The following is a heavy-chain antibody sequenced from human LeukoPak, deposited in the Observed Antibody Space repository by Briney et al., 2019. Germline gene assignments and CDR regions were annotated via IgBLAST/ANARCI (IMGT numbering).Heavy chain of an antibody. CDR3: AKDMGLGSGWFFFDY. D-gene: IGHD6-19*01. CDR2: ISGSGGST. Sequence: PGGSLRLSCAASGFTFNSYAMSWVRQAPGKGLEWVSAISGSGGSTYYGDSVKGRFTISRDNSKNTLYLQMNSLRAEDTAVYYCAKDMGLGSGWFFFDYWGQGTLVTVSS. J-gene: IGHJ4*02. CDR1: GFTFNSYA. V-gene: IGHV3-23*01.